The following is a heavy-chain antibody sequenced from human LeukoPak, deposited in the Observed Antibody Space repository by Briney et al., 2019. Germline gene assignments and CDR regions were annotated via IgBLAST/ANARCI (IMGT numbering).Heavy chain of an antibody. CDR2: FDPEDGET. CDR3: ATELIISADSNY. D-gene: IGHD2-15*01. J-gene: IGHJ4*02. V-gene: IGHV1-24*01. Sequence: ASVEVSCKVSGYTLTELSMHWVRQAPGKGLEWMGGFDPEDGETIYAQKFQGRVTMTEDTSTDTAYMELSSLRSEDTAVYYCATELIISADSNYWGQGTLVTVSS. CDR1: GYTLTELS.